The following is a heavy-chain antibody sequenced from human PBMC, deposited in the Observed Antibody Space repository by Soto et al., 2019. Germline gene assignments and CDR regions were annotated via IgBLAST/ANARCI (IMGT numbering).Heavy chain of an antibody. J-gene: IGHJ3*02. CDR3: EHRHDLVGFDI. D-gene: IGHD3-16*01. CDR1: GFSLNTRAVG. V-gene: IGHV2-5*01. Sequence: QINLKESGPTLVKPKQTLTLTFTFSGFSLNTRAVGVGWIRQAPGKALEWLALINWNDDERYSPSLKDRRTISKDTPKNHVGRTTARIGPVDTATYYCEHRHDLVGFDIWGQGTAFTFPS. CDR2: INWNDDE.